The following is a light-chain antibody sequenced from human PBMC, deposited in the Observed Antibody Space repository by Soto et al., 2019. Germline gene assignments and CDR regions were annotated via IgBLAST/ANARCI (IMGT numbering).Light chain of an antibody. Sequence: AVLLTQSPSSFSASTGDRATITCRASQDIHNYLAWYQQVPGKAPKLLLYAASILQTGVPSRFSGSGSGTDFTLTIDGLQSEDFATCFCHHYYNYPWTFGQATTVE. V-gene: IGKV1-8*01. J-gene: IGKJ1*01. CDR3: HHYYNYPWT. CDR1: QDIHNY. CDR2: AAS.